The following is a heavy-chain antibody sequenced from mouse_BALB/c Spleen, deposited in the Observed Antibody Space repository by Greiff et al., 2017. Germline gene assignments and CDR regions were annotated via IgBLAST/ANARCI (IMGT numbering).Heavy chain of an antibody. V-gene: IGHV5-6-3*01. Sequence: EVQLVESGGGLVQPGGSLKLSCAASGFTFSSYGMSWVRQTPDKRLELVATINSNGGSTYYPDSVKGRFTISRDNAKNTLYLQMSSLKSEDTAMYYCARVYDGYSLAYWGQGTLVTVSA. D-gene: IGHD2-3*01. CDR3: ARVYDGYSLAY. CDR1: GFTFSSYG. J-gene: IGHJ3*01. CDR2: INSNGGST.